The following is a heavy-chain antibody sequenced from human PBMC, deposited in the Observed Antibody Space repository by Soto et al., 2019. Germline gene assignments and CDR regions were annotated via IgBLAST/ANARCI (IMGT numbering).Heavy chain of an antibody. CDR2: ISSTSTTI. V-gene: IGHV3-48*03. Sequence: GSLRLSCVASGFTFSSSQMNWVRQAPGKGLEWVSYISSTSTTIYYADSVKGRFTISRDNAKNSLYLQMNSLRAEDTAVYYCARDLRLGNYYYGMDVWGQGTTVTVSS. CDR1: GFTFSSSQ. J-gene: IGHJ6*02. D-gene: IGHD3-10*01. CDR3: ARDLRLGNYYYGMDV.